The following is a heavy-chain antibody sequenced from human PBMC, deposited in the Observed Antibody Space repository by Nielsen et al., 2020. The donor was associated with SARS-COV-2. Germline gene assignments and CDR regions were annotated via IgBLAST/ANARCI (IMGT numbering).Heavy chain of an antibody. Sequence: SETLSLTCTVSGGSISSGDYYWSWIRQPPGKGLEWIGYIYYSGSTYYNPSLKSRVTISVDTSKNQFSLKLSSVTAADTAVYYCARVSGYDYKFDYWGQGTLVTVSS. CDR1: GGSISSGDYY. J-gene: IGHJ4*02. CDR2: IYYSGST. V-gene: IGHV4-30-4*01. D-gene: IGHD5-12*01. CDR3: ARVSGYDYKFDY.